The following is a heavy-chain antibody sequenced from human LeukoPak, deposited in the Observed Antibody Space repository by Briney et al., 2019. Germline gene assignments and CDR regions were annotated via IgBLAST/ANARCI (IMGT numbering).Heavy chain of an antibody. CDR1: GYTFNNYG. V-gene: IGHV1-18*01. CDR2: ISGYNGNA. D-gene: IGHD3-22*01. J-gene: IGHJ4*02. CDR3: ARDGHRRYYYDSSGYYRGDY. Sequence: ASVKVSCKPSGYTFNNYGISWVRQAPGQGLEWMGWISGYNGNAKYAQKVQGRVTMTTDISTSTAYMELRSLRSDDTAVYYCARDGHRRYYYDSSGYYRGDYWGQGTLVTVSS.